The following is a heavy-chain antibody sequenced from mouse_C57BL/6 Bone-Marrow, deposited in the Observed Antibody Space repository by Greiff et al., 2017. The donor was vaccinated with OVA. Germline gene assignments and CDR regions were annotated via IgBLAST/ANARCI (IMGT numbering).Heavy chain of an antibody. J-gene: IGHJ4*01. V-gene: IGHV1-63*01. CDR1: GYTFTNYW. Sequence: VMLVESGAELVRPGTSVKMSCKASGYTFTNYWIGWAKQRPGHGLEWIGDIYPGGGYTNYNEKFKGKATLTADKSSSTAYMQFSSLTSEDSAIYYCAREAPYYAMDYWGQGTSVTVSS. CDR2: IYPGGGYT. CDR3: AREAPYYAMDY.